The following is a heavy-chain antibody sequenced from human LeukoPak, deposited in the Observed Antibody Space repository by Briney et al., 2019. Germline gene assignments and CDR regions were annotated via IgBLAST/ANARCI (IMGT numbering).Heavy chain of an antibody. D-gene: IGHD6-13*01. CDR1: GFTFSSSG. CDR3: AKDPTKAGVLYYFDY. J-gene: IGHJ4*02. Sequence: GGSLRPSCAASGFTFSSSGMHWVRQAPGKGLEWVAVISYDGGKKYYADSVKGRFTISRDNSKNTLYLQMNSLRAEDTAVYYCAKDPTKAGVLYYFDYWGQGTLVTVSS. CDR2: ISYDGGKK. V-gene: IGHV3-30*18.